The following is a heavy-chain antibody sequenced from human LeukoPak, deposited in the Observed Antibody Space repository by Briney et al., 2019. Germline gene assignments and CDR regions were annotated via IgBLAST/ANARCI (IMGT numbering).Heavy chain of an antibody. CDR3: SKVRDRLSSFYPAA. J-gene: IGHJ4*02. V-gene: IGHV1-2*02. CDR2: VNPHSGGR. CDR1: GFTFTDYF. D-gene: IGHD6-13*01. Sequence: ASVKVSCKASGFTFTDYFIHWVRQAPGQGLEWMGWVNPHSGGRNLARKFQGRVTMTRDTSSTTAYLELSGLTSDDTAMYYCSKVRDRLSSFYPAAWGQGTLVTVSS.